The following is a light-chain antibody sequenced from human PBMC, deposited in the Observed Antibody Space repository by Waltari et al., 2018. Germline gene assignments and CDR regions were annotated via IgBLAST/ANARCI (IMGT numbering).Light chain of an antibody. V-gene: IGKV3-15*01. CDR2: GAS. CDR3: QQNNNWPPWT. CDR1: QRVRSK. Sequence: EIVMTQSPATLSVSQGERATLFCRASQRVRSKLAWDQQKPGQAPRLLIYGASTRATGIPARFSGSGSGTEFTLTISSLQSEDFAVYYCQQNNNWPPWTFGQGTKVEIK. J-gene: IGKJ1*01.